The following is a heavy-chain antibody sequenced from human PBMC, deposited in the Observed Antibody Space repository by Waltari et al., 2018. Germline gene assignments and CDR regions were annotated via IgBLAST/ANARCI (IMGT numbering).Heavy chain of an antibody. CDR3: ARGNTASLDY. D-gene: IGHD2-21*02. CDR1: GFTVTNYY. V-gene: IGHV3-53*01. Sequence: HLVESGGGLIQQGGSLRLSCAASGFTVTNYYMRWVRRAPGRGLECVSVIYSAVTTYYADSVKGRFTISRDTFRNTLYLQMDNLRPDDTAVYYCARGNTASLDYWGQGTLVTVSS. J-gene: IGHJ4*02. CDR2: IYSAVTT.